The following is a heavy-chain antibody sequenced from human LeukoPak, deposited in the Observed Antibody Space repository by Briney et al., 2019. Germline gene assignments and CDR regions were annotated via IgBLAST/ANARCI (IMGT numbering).Heavy chain of an antibody. CDR2: SYNSGST. CDR3: VRDRELNY. V-gene: IGHV4-59*01. CDR1: GGSISIYY. Sequence: SETLSLTCTVSGGSISIYYRSWVRHFPGKGLEWIGYSYNSGSTTYNPSLKSRVTISVDTSKNQFSLKLNSVTAADTAIYYCVRDRELNYWGQGTLVTVSS. D-gene: IGHD1-26*01. J-gene: IGHJ4*02.